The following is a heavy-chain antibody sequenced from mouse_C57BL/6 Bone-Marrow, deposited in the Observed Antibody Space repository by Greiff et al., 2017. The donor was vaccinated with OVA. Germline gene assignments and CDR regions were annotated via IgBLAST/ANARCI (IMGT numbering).Heavy chain of an antibody. Sequence: QVQLQQPGAELVKPGASVKLSCKASGYTFTSYWMQWVKQRPGQGLEWIGEIDPSDSYTNYNQKFKGKATLTVDTSSSTAYMQLSSLTSEDSAVYYCARALITTVVAKNFDVWGTGTTGTVSS. V-gene: IGHV1-50*01. CDR1: GYTFTSYW. J-gene: IGHJ1*03. CDR3: ARALITTVVAKNFDV. D-gene: IGHD1-1*01. CDR2: IDPSDSYT.